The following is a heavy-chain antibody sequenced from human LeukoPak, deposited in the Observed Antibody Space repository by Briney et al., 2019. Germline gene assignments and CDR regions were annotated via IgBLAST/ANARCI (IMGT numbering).Heavy chain of an antibody. V-gene: IGHV4-59*01. CDR3: ARITYYYDSSGYYPCWFDP. Sequence: SETLSLTCAVYGGSFSGYYWTWIRQPPGKGLEWIGYIYYSGSTNYNPSLKSRVTISVDTSKNQFSLKLSSVTAADTAVYYCARITYYYDSSGYYPCWFDPWGQGALVTVSS. CDR2: IYYSGST. J-gene: IGHJ5*02. CDR1: GGSFSGYY. D-gene: IGHD3-22*01.